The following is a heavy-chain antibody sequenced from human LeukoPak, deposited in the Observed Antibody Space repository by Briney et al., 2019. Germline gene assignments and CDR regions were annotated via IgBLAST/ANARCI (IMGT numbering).Heavy chain of an antibody. CDR2: VYYSGST. D-gene: IGHD3-22*01. CDR3: ASSITMIVGWRPEYFQH. Sequence: TSQTLSLTCTVSGGSISSGGYSWSWIRQHPGKGLEWIGYVYYSGSTYYNPSLKSRVTISVDTSKNQFSLKLSSVTAADTAVYYCASSITMIVGWRPEYFQHWGQGTLVTVSS. J-gene: IGHJ1*01. CDR1: GGSISSGGYS. V-gene: IGHV4-31*03.